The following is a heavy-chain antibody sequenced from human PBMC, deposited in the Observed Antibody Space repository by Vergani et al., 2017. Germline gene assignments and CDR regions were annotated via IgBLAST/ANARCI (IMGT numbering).Heavy chain of an antibody. V-gene: IGHV3-48*01. Sequence: EVRLVESGGGLVQPGGSLRLSCAASGFTFSSYSMNWVRQAPGKGLEWVSYIRSSSSTIYYADSVKGRFTISRDNAKNSLYLQMNSLRAEDTAVYYCARDPSYDSSGYYYTFDYWGQGTLVTVSS. J-gene: IGHJ4*02. CDR2: IRSSSSTI. CDR1: GFTFSSYS. CDR3: ARDPSYDSSGYYYTFDY. D-gene: IGHD3-22*01.